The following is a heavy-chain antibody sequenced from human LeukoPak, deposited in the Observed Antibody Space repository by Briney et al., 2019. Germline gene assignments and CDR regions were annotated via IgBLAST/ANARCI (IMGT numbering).Heavy chain of an antibody. Sequence: PGGSLRLSCAASGFTFSSYAMHWVRQAPGKGLEWVAVISYDGSNKYYADSVKGRFTISRDNSKNTLYLQMNSLRAEDTAVYYCARGGAEWLVRGGGGYFDYWGQGTLVTVSS. CDR1: GFTFSSYA. V-gene: IGHV3-30-3*01. J-gene: IGHJ4*02. D-gene: IGHD6-19*01. CDR2: ISYDGSNK. CDR3: ARGGAEWLVRGGGGYFDY.